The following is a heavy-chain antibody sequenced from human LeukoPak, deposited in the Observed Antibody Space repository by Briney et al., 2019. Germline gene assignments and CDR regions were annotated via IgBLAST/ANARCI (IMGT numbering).Heavy chain of an antibody. J-gene: IGHJ3*02. Sequence: SETLSLTCTVSVGSISSSSYYWGWIRQPPGKGLEWIGVISHSGSTDYNPSLKSRVTRSVETSKNQFSLKLSSVTAADTAVYYCARKNPLYCSGGSCYSLNAFDIWGQGTMITVSS. D-gene: IGHD2-15*01. V-gene: IGHV4-39*07. CDR3: ARKNPLYCSGGSCYSLNAFDI. CDR2: ISHSGST. CDR1: VGSISSSSYY.